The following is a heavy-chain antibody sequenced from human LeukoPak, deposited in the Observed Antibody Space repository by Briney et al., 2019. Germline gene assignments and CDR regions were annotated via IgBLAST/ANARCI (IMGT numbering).Heavy chain of an antibody. CDR3: ASSEDAYSSSWYDYFDY. Sequence: ASVKVSCKASGYTFTSYDINWVRQATGQGLEWMGWMNPNSGNTGYAQKFQGRVTMTTDTSTSTAYMELRSLRSDDTAVYYCASSEDAYSSSWYDYFDYWGQGTLVTVSS. CDR2: MNPNSGNT. J-gene: IGHJ4*02. V-gene: IGHV1-8*01. CDR1: GYTFTSYD. D-gene: IGHD6-13*01.